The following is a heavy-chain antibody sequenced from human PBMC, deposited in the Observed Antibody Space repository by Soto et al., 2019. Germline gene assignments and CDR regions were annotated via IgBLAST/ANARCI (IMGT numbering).Heavy chain of an antibody. V-gene: IGHV4-4*07. Sequence: SETLSLTCTVSGGSINTFYWSWVRQPAGKGLAWIGRIFSSGSTSFNPSLESRVAMSVDTSKNHFSLNLSSVTAADMAVYYCAREGSYSAYNVAHAIQLWSFELWGQGALDNVFS. CDR1: GGSINTFY. J-gene: IGHJ4*02. D-gene: IGHD5-12*01. CDR2: IFSSGST. CDR3: AREGSYSAYNVAHAIQLWSFEL.